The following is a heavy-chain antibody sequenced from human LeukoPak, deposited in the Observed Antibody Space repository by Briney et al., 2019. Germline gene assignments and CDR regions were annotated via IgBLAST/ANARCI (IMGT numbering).Heavy chain of an antibody. Sequence: SETLSLTCTVSGGSISSGDYYWSWIRQPPGKGLEWIGYIYYSGSTYYNPSLKSRVTISVDTSKNQFSLKLSSVTAADTAVYYCARFMRSGWYPWLDYWGQGTLVTVSS. CDR1: GGSISSGDYY. J-gene: IGHJ4*02. D-gene: IGHD6-19*01. CDR2: IYYSGST. CDR3: ARFMRSGWYPWLDY. V-gene: IGHV4-30-4*01.